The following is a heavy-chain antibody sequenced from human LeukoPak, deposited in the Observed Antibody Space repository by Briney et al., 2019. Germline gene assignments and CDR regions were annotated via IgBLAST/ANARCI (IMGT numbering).Heavy chain of an antibody. CDR2: IKQDGSEK. V-gene: IGHV3-7*01. J-gene: IGHJ6*02. D-gene: IGHD6-13*01. CDR1: GFTFSSYW. Sequence: GGSLRLSCAASGFTFSSYWMSWVRQAPGKGLEWVANIKQDGSEKYYVDSVKVRFTISRDNAKNSLYLQMNSLRAEDTAVYYCARSSSSSVLYYYYYGMDVWGQGTTVTVSS. CDR3: ARSSSSSVLYYYYYGMDV.